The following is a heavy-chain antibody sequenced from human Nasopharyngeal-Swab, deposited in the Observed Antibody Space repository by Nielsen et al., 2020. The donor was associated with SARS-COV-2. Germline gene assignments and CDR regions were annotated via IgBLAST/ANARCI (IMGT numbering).Heavy chain of an antibody. CDR2: ISWDGGST. CDR3: AKDMGVAALDY. Sequence: GESLKISCAASGFTFDDYTMHLVRQAPGKGLEWVSLISWDGGSTYYADSVKGRFTISRDNSKNSLYLQMNSLRTEDTALYYCAKDMGVAALDYWGQGTLVTVSS. D-gene: IGHD6-6*01. J-gene: IGHJ4*02. V-gene: IGHV3-43*01. CDR1: GFTFDDYT.